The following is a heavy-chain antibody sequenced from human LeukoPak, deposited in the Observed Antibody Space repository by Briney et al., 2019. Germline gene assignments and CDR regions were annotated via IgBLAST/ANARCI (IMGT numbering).Heavy chain of an antibody. CDR2: ISSSSSYI. V-gene: IGHV3-21*01. CDR1: GFTFSSYS. D-gene: IGHD3-3*02. CDR3: ARDGVALRMDV. Sequence: PGGSLRLSCAASGFTFSSYSMNWVSQAPGKGLEWVSSISSSSSYIYYADSVKGRFTISRDNAKNSLYLQMNSLRAEDTAVYYCARDGVALRMDVWGQGTTVTVSS. J-gene: IGHJ6*02.